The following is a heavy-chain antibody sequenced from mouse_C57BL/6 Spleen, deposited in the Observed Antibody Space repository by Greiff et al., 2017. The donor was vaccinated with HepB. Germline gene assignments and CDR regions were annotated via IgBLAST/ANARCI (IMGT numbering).Heavy chain of an antibody. CDR1: GYTFTDYE. CDR2: IDPETGGT. Sequence: VQLQQSGAELVRPGASVTLSCKASGYTFTDYEMHWVKQTPVHGLEWIGAIDPETGGTAYNQKFKGKAILTADKSSSTAYMELRNLTSEDSAVYYCTPYGSSYPFAYWGQGTLVTVSA. D-gene: IGHD1-1*01. V-gene: IGHV1-15*01. J-gene: IGHJ3*01. CDR3: TPYGSSYPFAY.